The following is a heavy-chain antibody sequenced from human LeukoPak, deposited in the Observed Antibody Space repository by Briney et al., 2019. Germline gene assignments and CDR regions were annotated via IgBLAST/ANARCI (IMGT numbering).Heavy chain of an antibody. V-gene: IGHV3-30*02. CDR2: IRHDGSIK. CDR1: GFIFGTYG. D-gene: IGHD3-16*01. Sequence: GGSLRLSCAASGFIFGTYGTYWVRQAPGKGLEWVAFIRHDGSIKNYADSVKGRSTISRDNSKNTLYLQMNSLRAEDTAVYYCAKDSLADIDYWGQGTLVTVSS. CDR3: AKDSLADIDY. J-gene: IGHJ4*02.